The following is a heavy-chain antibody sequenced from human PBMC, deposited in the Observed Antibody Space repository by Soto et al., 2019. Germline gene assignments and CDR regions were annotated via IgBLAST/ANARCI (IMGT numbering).Heavy chain of an antibody. CDR2: ISGSGGST. D-gene: IGHD2-2*01. CDR1: GFTFSSYA. J-gene: IGHJ4*02. Sequence: GGSLRLSCAASGFTFSSYAMSWVRQAPGKGLEWVSAISGSGGSTYYADSVKGRFTISRDNSKNTLYLQMNSLRAEDTAVYYCAKNPGLWYQLLWIYFDYWGQGTLVTVSS. V-gene: IGHV3-23*01. CDR3: AKNPGLWYQLLWIYFDY.